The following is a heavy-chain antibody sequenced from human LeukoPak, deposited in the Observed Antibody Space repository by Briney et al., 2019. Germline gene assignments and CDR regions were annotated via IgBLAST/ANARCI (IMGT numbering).Heavy chain of an antibody. Sequence: SETLSLTCTVSGGSISSYYWSWIRQPAGKGLEWIGRIYTSGSTNYNPPLKSRVTMSVDTSKNQFSLKLSSVTAADTAVYYCARDGIAAAGRAFDYWGQGTLVTVSS. CDR3: ARDGIAAAGRAFDY. CDR1: GGSISSYY. CDR2: IYTSGST. J-gene: IGHJ4*02. V-gene: IGHV4-4*07. D-gene: IGHD6-13*01.